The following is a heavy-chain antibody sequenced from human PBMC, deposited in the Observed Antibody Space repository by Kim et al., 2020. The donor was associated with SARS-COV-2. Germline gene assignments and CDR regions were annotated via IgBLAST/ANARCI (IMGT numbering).Heavy chain of an antibody. CDR3: ARGLVGAWGVGNRYYFDY. CDR1: GGSVSSGSYY. D-gene: IGHD1-26*01. J-gene: IGHJ4*02. V-gene: IGHV4-61*01. Sequence: SETLSLTCTVSGGSVSSGSYYWSWIRQPPGKGLEWIGYIYYSGSTNYNPSLKSRVTISVDTSKNQFSLKLSSVTAADTAVYYCARGLVGAWGVGNRYYFDYWGQGTLVTVSS. CDR2: IYYSGST.